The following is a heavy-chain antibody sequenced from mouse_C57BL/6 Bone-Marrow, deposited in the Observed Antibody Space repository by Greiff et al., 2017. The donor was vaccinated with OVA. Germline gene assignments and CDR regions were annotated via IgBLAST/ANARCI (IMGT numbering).Heavy chain of an antibody. D-gene: IGHD1-1*01. CDR1: GFTFSDYG. V-gene: IGHV5-15*01. J-gene: IGHJ4*01. Sequence: EVKLMESGGGLVQPGGSLKLSCAASGFTFSDYGMAWVRQAPRKGPEWVAFISNLAYRIYYADTVTGRFTISRENAKNTLYLEMSSLRSEDTAMYYCARHPAVVATGAMDYWGQGTSVTVSS. CDR2: ISNLAYRI. CDR3: ARHPAVVATGAMDY.